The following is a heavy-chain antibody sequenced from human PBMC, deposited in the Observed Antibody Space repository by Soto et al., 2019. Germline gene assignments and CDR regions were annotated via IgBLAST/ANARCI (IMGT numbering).Heavy chain of an antibody. CDR2: ISGSGDNT. CDR1: GFTFSSYA. D-gene: IGHD3-3*01. Sequence: EVQLLESGGGLVQPGGSLRLSCAASGFTFSSYALNWVRQAPGKGLEWVSVISGSGDNTYYADSVKGRFTISRDNSKNTLYLQMNRLRAEDTAVYYCAKDLGNDDFWSAYYTYYYMDVWGKGTTVTVSS. V-gene: IGHV3-23*01. CDR3: AKDLGNDDFWSAYYTYYYMDV. J-gene: IGHJ6*03.